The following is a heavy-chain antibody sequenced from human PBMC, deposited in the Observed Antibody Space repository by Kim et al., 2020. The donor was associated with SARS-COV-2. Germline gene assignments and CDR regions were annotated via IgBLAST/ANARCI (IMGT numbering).Heavy chain of an antibody. V-gene: IGHV1-69*04. CDR2: IIPILGIA. Sequence: SVKVSCKASGGTFSSYAISWVRQAPGQGLEWMGRIIPILGIANYAQKFQGRVTITADKSTSTAYMELSSLRSEDTAVYYCASPPYGTRYYYGMDVWGQGTTVTVSS. D-gene: IGHD1-26*01. J-gene: IGHJ6*02. CDR1: GGTFSSYA. CDR3: ASPPYGTRYYYGMDV.